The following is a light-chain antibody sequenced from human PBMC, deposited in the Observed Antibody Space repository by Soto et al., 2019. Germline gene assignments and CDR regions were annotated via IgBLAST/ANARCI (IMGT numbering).Light chain of an antibody. CDR3: QHYNFWPHS. J-gene: IGKJ2*01. V-gene: IGKV3D-15*01. Sequence: EIVLTQSPATLSLSPGERATLSCRASQSISSYLAWYQQKPGQAPRLLIYDASNRATGIPARFSGSGSGAEFTLTISGLQSEDVSIYFCQHYNFWPHSFGQGTKVDI. CDR2: DAS. CDR1: QSISSY.